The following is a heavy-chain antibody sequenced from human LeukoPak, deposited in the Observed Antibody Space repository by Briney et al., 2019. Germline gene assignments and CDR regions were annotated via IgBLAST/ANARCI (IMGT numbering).Heavy chain of an antibody. J-gene: IGHJ4*02. D-gene: IGHD1-26*01. Sequence: QPGGSLRLSCAASGFTFSSYGMHWVRQAPGKGLEWVAVISYDGSNKYYADSVKGRFTISRDNSKNTLYLQMNSLRAEDTAVYYCAKDSGSYSFYFDYWGQGTLVTVSS. CDR2: ISYDGSNK. V-gene: IGHV3-30*18. CDR1: GFTFSSYG. CDR3: AKDSGSYSFYFDY.